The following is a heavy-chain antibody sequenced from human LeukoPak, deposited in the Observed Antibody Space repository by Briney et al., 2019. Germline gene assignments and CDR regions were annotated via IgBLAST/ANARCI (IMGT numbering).Heavy chain of an antibody. Sequence: GRSLRLSCAASGFTFSSYGMHWGRQAPGKGLEWVAVLWYDGSNKYYADSVKGRFTISRDNSKNTLYLQMNSLRAEDTAVYYCAKDLNYYYMDVWGKGTTVTVSS. J-gene: IGHJ6*03. CDR2: LWYDGSNK. V-gene: IGHV3-33*06. CDR3: AKDLNYYYMDV. CDR1: GFTFSSYG.